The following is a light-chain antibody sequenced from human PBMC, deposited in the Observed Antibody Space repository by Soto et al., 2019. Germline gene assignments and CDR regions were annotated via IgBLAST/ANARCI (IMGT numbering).Light chain of an antibody. V-gene: IGKV1-39*01. Sequence: EIQRTQSPSSLSASVGDRVTITCRASQSISSYLNWYQQKPGKAPKLLIYAASSLQSGVPSRFSGSGSGTDGTITISSLKKEDGATYYCQQSYSTIITFGQGTRLEIK. CDR2: AAS. J-gene: IGKJ5*01. CDR1: QSISSY. CDR3: QQSYSTIIT.